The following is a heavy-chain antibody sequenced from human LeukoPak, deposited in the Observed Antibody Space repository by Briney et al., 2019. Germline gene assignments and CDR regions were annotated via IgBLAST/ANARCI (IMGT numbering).Heavy chain of an antibody. CDR1: GFTFSSYE. Sequence: GRSLTPACAAAGFTFSSYETTCVRQPPRGWREWVSSISPIGANTNYGNSVKGPPTTSRHHSKNTVYLQMNNMRTDHPAVNYCARVAVWHWFDPWGQGTLVTVSS. V-gene: IGHV3-23*01. CDR3: ARVAVWHWFDP. CDR2: ISPIGANT. D-gene: IGHD6-19*01. J-gene: IGHJ5*02.